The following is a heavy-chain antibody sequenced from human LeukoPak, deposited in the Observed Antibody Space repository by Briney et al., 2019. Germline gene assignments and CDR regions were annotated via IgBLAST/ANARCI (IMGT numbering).Heavy chain of an antibody. Sequence: ASETLSLTCAVSGGSISSGGYYWGWIRQPPGKGLEWIGNIYSDGNTYYNPSLKSRVAISVDTSKNQFSLKLNSVTAADTAVYFCARQMASSSGWYIPYWGQGALVTVSS. CDR3: ARQMASSSGWYIPY. V-gene: IGHV4-39*01. CDR1: GGSISSGGYY. D-gene: IGHD6-19*01. CDR2: IYSDGNT. J-gene: IGHJ4*02.